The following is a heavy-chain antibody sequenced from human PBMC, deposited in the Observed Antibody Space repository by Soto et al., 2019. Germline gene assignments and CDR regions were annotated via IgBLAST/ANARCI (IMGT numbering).Heavy chain of an antibody. J-gene: IGHJ5*02. Sequence: QVQLQESGPGLVKPSETLSLTCTVSGGSISSYYWSWNRQPPGKGLEWIGYIYYSGSTNYNPSLKSRVTISVDTSKNQFTLKLSSVTAADTAVYYCARSVASYWFDPWGQGTLVTVSS. D-gene: IGHD5-12*01. CDR2: IYYSGST. CDR1: GGSISSYY. CDR3: ARSVASYWFDP. V-gene: IGHV4-59*01.